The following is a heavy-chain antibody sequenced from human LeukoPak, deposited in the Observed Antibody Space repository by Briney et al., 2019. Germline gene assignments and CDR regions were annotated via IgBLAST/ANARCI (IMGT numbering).Heavy chain of an antibody. V-gene: IGHV4-31*03. J-gene: IGHJ4*02. CDR1: GGSISSGGYY. D-gene: IGHD3-3*01. Sequence: PSETLSLTCTVSGGSISSGGYYWSWIRQHPGKGLEWIGYIYYSGSTYYNPSLKSRVTISVDTSKNQFSLKLSPVTAADTAVYYCAREPLEYDFWSGYSNWGQGTLVTVSS. CDR2: IYYSGST. CDR3: AREPLEYDFWSGYSN.